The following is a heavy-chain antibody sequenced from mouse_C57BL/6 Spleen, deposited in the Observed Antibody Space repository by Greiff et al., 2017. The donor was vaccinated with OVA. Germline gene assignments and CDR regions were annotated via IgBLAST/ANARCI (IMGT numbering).Heavy chain of an antibody. V-gene: IGHV1-80*01. D-gene: IGHD1-1*01. Sequence: QVQLKESGAELVKPGASVKISCKASGYAFSSYWMNWVKQRPGKGLEWIGQIYPGDGDTNYNGKFKGKATLTADKSSSTAYMQLSSLTSEDSAVYFCAREYYGSSYWFAYWGQGTLVTVSA. CDR3: AREYYGSSYWFAY. CDR2: IYPGDGDT. CDR1: GYAFSSYW. J-gene: IGHJ3*01.